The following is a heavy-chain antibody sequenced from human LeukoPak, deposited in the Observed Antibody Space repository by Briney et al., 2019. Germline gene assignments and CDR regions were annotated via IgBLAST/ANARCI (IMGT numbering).Heavy chain of an antibody. CDR2: INHSGST. CDR1: GGSFSGYY. J-gene: IGHJ4*02. D-gene: IGHD2-15*01. Sequence: SETLSLTCAVYGGSFSGYYWSWIRQPPGTGLEWIGEINHSGSTNYNPSLKSRVTISVDTSKNQFSLKLSSVTAADTAVYYCARGSSGGSCYRLWGQGTLVTVSS. CDR3: ARGSSGGSCYRL. V-gene: IGHV4-34*01.